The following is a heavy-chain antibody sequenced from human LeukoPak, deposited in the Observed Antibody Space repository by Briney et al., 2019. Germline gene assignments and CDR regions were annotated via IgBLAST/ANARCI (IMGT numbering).Heavy chain of an antibody. J-gene: IGHJ5*02. D-gene: IGHD1-26*01. CDR1: GFTFSSYA. CDR2: ISYDGSNK. CDR3: TRDPCSYPQVGARKNWFDP. V-gene: IGHV3-30-3*01. Sequence: GGSLRLSCAASGFTFSSYAMHWVRQAPGKGLEWVAVISYDGSNKYYADSVKGRFTISRDNSKNTLYLQMNSLRAEDTAVYYCTRDPCSYPQVGARKNWFDPWGQGTLVTVSS.